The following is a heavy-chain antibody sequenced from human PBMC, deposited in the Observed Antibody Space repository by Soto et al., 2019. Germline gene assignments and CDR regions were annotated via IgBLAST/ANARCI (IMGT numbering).Heavy chain of an antibody. CDR2: INPSGGST. V-gene: IGHV1-46*01. Sequence: GASVKVSCKASGYTFTSYYMHWVRQAPGQGLEWMGIINPSGGSTSYAQKFQGRVTMTRDTSTSTVYMELSSLRSEDTAVYYCAREGTMILVVNDAFDIWGQGTMVTVSS. CDR3: AREGTMILVVNDAFDI. CDR1: GYTFTSYY. J-gene: IGHJ3*02. D-gene: IGHD3-22*01.